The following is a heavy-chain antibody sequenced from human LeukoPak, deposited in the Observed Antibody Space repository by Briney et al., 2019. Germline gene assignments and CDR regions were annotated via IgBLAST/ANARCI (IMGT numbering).Heavy chain of an antibody. D-gene: IGHD3-22*01. CDR1: GGSISSYY. J-gene: IGHJ6*03. V-gene: IGHV4-59*01. Sequence: PSETLSLTCTVSGGSISSYYWSWIRQPPGKGLEWIGYIYYSGSTNYNPSLKSRVTISVDTSKNQFSLKLSSVTAADTAVYYCAVGSMGYDSSGYPTYYYYYYMDVWGKGTTVTVSS. CDR2: IYYSGST. CDR3: AVGSMGYDSSGYPTYYYYYYMDV.